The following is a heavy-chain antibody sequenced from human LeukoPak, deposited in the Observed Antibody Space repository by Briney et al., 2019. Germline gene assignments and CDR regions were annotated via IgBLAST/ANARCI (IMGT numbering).Heavy chain of an antibody. D-gene: IGHD2-15*01. CDR3: VGQLVVGTYYYYYMDV. V-gene: IGHV5-51*01. CDR2: IYPGDSDT. Sequence: GESLKISCKGSGYSFTSYWIGWARQMPGKGLEWMGIIYPGDSDTRYSPSFHGQVTISDDKSISTAYLPGSSLKASDTAMYYCVGQLVVGTYYYYYMDVWGKGTTVTVSS. CDR1: GYSFTSYW. J-gene: IGHJ6*03.